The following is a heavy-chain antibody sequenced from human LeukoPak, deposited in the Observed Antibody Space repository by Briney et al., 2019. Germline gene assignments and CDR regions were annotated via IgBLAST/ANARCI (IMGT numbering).Heavy chain of an antibody. Sequence: PGESLRLSCAASGFTFSNAWMNWVRQAPGRGLEWVGRIKSKTDGGTTDYAAPVKGRFTISRDDSKNTLYPQMNSPKTEDTAVYYCTTGNQYDFWSGYPPFDYWGQGTLVTVSS. CDR3: TTGNQYDFWSGYPPFDY. CDR2: IKSKTDGGTT. D-gene: IGHD3-3*01. J-gene: IGHJ4*02. CDR1: GFTFSNAW. V-gene: IGHV3-15*07.